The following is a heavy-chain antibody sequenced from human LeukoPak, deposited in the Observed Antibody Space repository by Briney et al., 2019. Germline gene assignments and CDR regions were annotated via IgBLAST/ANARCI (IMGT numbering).Heavy chain of an antibody. J-gene: IGHJ2*01. CDR3: TRDQLLLLYLDL. CDR2: IRSKAYGGTT. D-gene: IGHD2-21*01. Sequence: GGSLRLSCAASGFTFSSYEMNWVRQAPGKGLERVGFIRSKAYGGTTEYAASVKGRFTISRDDSKSIAYLQMNSLKTEDTAVYYCTRDQLLLLYLDLWGRGTLVTVSS. CDR1: GFTFSSYE. V-gene: IGHV3-49*04.